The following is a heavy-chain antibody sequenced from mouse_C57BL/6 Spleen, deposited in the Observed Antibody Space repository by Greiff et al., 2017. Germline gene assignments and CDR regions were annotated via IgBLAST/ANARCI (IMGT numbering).Heavy chain of an antibody. CDR1: GYTFTDYY. CDR2: INPNNGGT. V-gene: IGHV1-26*01. Sequence: VQLQQSGPELVKPGASVKISCKASGYTFTDYYMNWVKQSHGKSLEWIGDINPNNGGTSYNQKFKGKATLTVDKSSSTAYMELRSLTSEDSAVYYCARITTRGFDYWGQGTTLTVSS. CDR3: ARITTRGFDY. D-gene: IGHD1-1*01. J-gene: IGHJ2*01.